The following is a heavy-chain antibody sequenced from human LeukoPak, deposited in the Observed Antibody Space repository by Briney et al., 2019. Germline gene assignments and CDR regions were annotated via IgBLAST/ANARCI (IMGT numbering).Heavy chain of an antibody. D-gene: IGHD3-3*01. J-gene: IGHJ1*01. CDR3: ARDDYDFWSGSSH. CDR1: GFTFSSYG. V-gene: IGHV3-48*01. Sequence: GGSLRLSCAASGFTFSSYGMHWVRQAPGKGLEWVSYISSSSSTIYYADSVKGRFTISRDNAKNSLYLQMNSLRAEDTAVYYCARDDYDFWSGSSHWGQGTLVTVSS. CDR2: ISSSSSTI.